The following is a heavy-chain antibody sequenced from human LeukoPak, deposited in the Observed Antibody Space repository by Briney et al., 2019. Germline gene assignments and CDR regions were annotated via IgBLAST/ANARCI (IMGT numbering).Heavy chain of an antibody. CDR1: GFTFSSYE. V-gene: IGHV3-48*03. J-gene: IGHJ4*02. D-gene: IGHD3-10*01. CDR2: ISSSGSTI. CDR3: ARERFGEPVDY. Sequence: GGSLRLSCAASGFTFSSYEMNWVGQAPGKGLEWVSYISSSGSTIYYADSVKGRFTISRDNAKNSLYLQMNSLRAEDTAVYYCARERFGEPVDYWGREPWSPSPQ.